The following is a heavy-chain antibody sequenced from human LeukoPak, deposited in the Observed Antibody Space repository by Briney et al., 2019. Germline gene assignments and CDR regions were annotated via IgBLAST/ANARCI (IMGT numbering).Heavy chain of an antibody. CDR1: GFTFSSYA. Sequence: GGSLRLSCAASGFTFSSYAMSWVRQAPGKGLEWVSSISGSGGNTFYADSVKGRFTISRDNSKNTLYLQMNSLRAEDTAAYHCAKGRNEDGDAALNDWGQVTMVTVSS. CDR3: AKGRNEDGDAALND. V-gene: IGHV3-23*01. CDR2: ISGSGGNT. D-gene: IGHD4-17*01. J-gene: IGHJ4*02.